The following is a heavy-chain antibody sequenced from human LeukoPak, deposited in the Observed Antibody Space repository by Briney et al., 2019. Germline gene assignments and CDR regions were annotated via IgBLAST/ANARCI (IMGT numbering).Heavy chain of an antibody. CDR3: ARDSRGYYDSSGYFDH. CDR1: GDSVSSDSYY. V-gene: IGHV4-61*01. CDR2: IYYSGTT. J-gene: IGHJ4*02. D-gene: IGHD3-22*01. Sequence: SETLSLTCTVSGDSVSSDSYYWSWIRQAPGKGPEWIVYIYYSGTTKQSPSLKSRVTLSVDTSKNQLYLKLNSVTAADTAVYYCARDSRGYYDSSGYFDHWGQGTLVTVSS.